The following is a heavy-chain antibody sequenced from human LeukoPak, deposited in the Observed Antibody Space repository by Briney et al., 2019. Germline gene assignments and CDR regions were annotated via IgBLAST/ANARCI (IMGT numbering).Heavy chain of an antibody. CDR3: ARDPQGFGELLSYYFDY. CDR1: GFTFSSYG. D-gene: IGHD3-10*01. V-gene: IGHV3-33*01. J-gene: IGHJ4*02. CDR2: IWYDGSNK. Sequence: VGSLRLSCAASGFTFSSYGMHWVRQAPGKGLEWVAVIWYDGSNKYYADSVKGRFTISRDNSKNTLYLQMNSLRAEDTAVYYCARDPQGFGELLSYYFDYWGQGTLVTVSS.